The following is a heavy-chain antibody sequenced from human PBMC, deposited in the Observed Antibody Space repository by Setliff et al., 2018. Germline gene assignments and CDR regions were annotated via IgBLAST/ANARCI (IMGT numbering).Heavy chain of an antibody. J-gene: IGHJ4*02. CDR1: GYTFTSCG. CDR2: INAANGNT. D-gene: IGHD3-16*01. CDR3: ARSRGPRVVLAADFDF. Sequence: GASVKVSCKASGYTFTSCGVHWVRQAPGQRLEWMGWINAANGNTKYSQKFQGRVTITRDTSASTVYMELSSLRYEDTAVYYCARSRGPRVVLAADFDFWGQGTLVTVSS. V-gene: IGHV1-3*01.